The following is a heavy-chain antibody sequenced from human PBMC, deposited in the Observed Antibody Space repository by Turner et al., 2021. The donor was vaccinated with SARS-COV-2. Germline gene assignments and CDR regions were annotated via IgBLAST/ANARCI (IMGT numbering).Heavy chain of an antibody. CDR1: GFPFSSYW. CDR3: ARGSGSSPDFDY. Sequence: ELQLVESGGGLVQPGGSLRLSCAASGFPFSSYWMHWVRQAPGKGRVWVSRINSDGSSTSTRYADSGKGRFTISRDSAKNTLYLQMKSLRAEDTAVYYCARGSGSSPDFDYWGQGTLVTVSS. CDR2: INSDGSST. J-gene: IGHJ4*02. D-gene: IGHD1-26*01. V-gene: IGHV3-74*01.